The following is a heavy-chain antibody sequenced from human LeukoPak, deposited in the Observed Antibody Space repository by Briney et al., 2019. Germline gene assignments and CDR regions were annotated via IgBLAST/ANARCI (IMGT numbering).Heavy chain of an antibody. Sequence: PSETLSLTCTVSGGSISSYFWNWIRQPPGKGLEWIGYIYYSGSTNYNPSLESRVTISVDTSKNQFSLKLSSVTAADTAVYYCARDGHYYDSSGLDYWGQGTLVTVSS. J-gene: IGHJ4*02. CDR2: IYYSGST. CDR3: ARDGHYYDSSGLDY. V-gene: IGHV4-59*01. D-gene: IGHD3-22*01. CDR1: GGSISSYF.